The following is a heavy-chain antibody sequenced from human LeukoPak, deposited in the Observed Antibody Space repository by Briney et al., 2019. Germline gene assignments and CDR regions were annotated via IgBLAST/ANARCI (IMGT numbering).Heavy chain of an antibody. Sequence: SETLSLTCAVSGYSISSGYYWGWIRQPPGKGLEWIGSIYHSGSTYYNPSLKSRVTISVDTSKNQFSLKPSSVTAADTAVYYCARVGQWSPFDYWGQGTLVTVSS. D-gene: IGHD6-19*01. J-gene: IGHJ4*02. CDR3: ARVGQWSPFDY. CDR1: GYSISSGYY. V-gene: IGHV4-38-2*01. CDR2: IYHSGST.